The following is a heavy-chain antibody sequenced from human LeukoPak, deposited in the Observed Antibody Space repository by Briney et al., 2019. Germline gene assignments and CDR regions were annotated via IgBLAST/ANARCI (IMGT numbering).Heavy chain of an antibody. D-gene: IGHD3-3*01. CDR2: ISSNGGST. V-gene: IGHV3-64*01. Sequence: GGSLRLSCAASGFTFSSYAMHWVRQAPGKGLEYVSAISSNGGSTYYANSVKGRFTISRDNSKNTLYLQMGSLRAEDMAVYYCARDSSTASPDFWSGYSDYWGQGTLVTVSS. CDR1: GFTFSSYA. J-gene: IGHJ4*02. CDR3: ARDSSTASPDFWSGYSDY.